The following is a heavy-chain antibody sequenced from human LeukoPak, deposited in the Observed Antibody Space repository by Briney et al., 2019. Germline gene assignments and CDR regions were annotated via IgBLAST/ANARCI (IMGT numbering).Heavy chain of an antibody. CDR2: INPNTGAT. J-gene: IGHJ6*02. D-gene: IGHD2-15*01. CDR1: GYTLTGHY. V-gene: IGHV1-2*02. CDR3: ASVGVVADYGLDV. Sequence: SVKVSCKASGYTLTGHYLHWVRQAPRPWLEWMGWINPNTGATTYAQRFQGRVTLTRDTSISTAYMDLSRLRPDDTAVYYCASVGVVADYGLDVWGQGTTVTVSS.